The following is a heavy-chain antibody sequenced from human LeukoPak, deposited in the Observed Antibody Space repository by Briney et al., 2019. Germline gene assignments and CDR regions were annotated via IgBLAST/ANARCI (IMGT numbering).Heavy chain of an antibody. Sequence: GGSLRLSCAASGFTFSTYGMHWVRQAPGKGLEWVANVKPDESEKYYGDSVKGRFTISRDNAKNSLYLQMHSLRVDDTAVYYCVTHEVTVITRSTFDYWGQGTLLTVSS. CDR3: VTHEVTVITRSTFDY. V-gene: IGHV3-7*01. J-gene: IGHJ4*02. D-gene: IGHD4-23*01. CDR2: VKPDESEK. CDR1: GFTFSTYG.